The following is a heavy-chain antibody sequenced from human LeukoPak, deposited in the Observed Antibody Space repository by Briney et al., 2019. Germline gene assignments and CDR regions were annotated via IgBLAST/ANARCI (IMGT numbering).Heavy chain of an antibody. CDR2: ISGSGGST. CDR3: AKSLGYCSGGSCY. CDR1: GFTFSSYA. V-gene: IGHV3-23*01. D-gene: IGHD2-15*01. Sequence: GGSLRLSCAASGFTFSSYAMSWVRQALGKGLEWVSAISGSGGSTYYADSVKGRFTISRDNSKNTLYLQMNSLRAEDTAVYYCAKSLGYCSGGSCYWGQGTLVTVSS. J-gene: IGHJ4*02.